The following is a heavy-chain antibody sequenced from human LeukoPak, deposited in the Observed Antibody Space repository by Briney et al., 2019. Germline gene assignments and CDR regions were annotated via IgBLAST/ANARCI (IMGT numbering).Heavy chain of an antibody. Sequence: PSETLSLTCAVSGASFNDFYWSWVRQTPGKGLEWIGEINHSGYTNDSPPLKSRVTLSIDTSRKQFSLNLRSVTVADTGIYYCTRMTTGHDYWGQGTLVTVSS. D-gene: IGHD4-17*01. CDR3: TRMTTGHDY. CDR2: INHSGYT. V-gene: IGHV4-34*01. J-gene: IGHJ4*02. CDR1: GASFNDFY.